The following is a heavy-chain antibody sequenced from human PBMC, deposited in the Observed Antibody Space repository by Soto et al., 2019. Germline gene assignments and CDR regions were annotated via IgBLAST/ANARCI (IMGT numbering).Heavy chain of an antibody. CDR1: GFTFGDYA. V-gene: IGHV3-49*05. J-gene: IGHJ5*02. D-gene: IGHD3-22*01. CDR2: IRSKAYGGTT. Sequence: EVQLVESGGGLVKPGRSLRLSCTASGFTFGDYAMSWFRQAPGKGLERVGFIRSKAYGGTTHYAASVKGRFTISRDDSKSIAYLQMNSLKTEDTAVYYCSTNYYDSSGYDNWFAPWGQGTLVTVSS. CDR3: STNYYDSSGYDNWFAP.